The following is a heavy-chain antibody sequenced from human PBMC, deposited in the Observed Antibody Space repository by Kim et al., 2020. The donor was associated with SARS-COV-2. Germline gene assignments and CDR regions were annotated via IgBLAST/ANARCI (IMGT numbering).Heavy chain of an antibody. V-gene: IGHV3-23*01. J-gene: IGHJ4*02. Sequence: DSVKGRFTIYRDNSKNTLYLQMNSLRAEDTAVYYCAKGPYYYGSGSYFDYWGQGTLVTVSS. CDR3: AKGPYYYGSGSYFDY. D-gene: IGHD3-10*01.